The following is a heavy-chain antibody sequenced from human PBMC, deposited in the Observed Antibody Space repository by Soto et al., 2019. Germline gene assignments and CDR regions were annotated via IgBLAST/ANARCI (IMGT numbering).Heavy chain of an antibody. V-gene: IGHV3-21*01. CDR2: ISSSSSYI. CDR1: GFTFSSYS. Sequence: EVQLVESGGGLVKPGGSLRLSCAASGFTFSSYSMNWVRQAPGKGLEWVSSISSSSSYIYYADSVKGRFTISRDNAKNSLYLQMNSLSAEDTAVYYCARDAQLVPTNWFDPWGQGTLVTVSS. D-gene: IGHD6-13*01. CDR3: ARDAQLVPTNWFDP. J-gene: IGHJ5*02.